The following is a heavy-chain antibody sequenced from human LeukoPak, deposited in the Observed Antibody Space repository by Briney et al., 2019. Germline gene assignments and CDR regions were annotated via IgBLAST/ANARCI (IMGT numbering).Heavy chain of an antibody. V-gene: IGHV3-15*01. CDR2: VKSDTDGGTT. J-gene: IGHJ4*02. CDR1: EFTFNNAW. Sequence: GGSLRLSCAASEFTFNNAWMSWVRQAPGKGLEWVGRVKSDTDGGTTDYAARVKGRFTISRDYSKNMVYVQMNSLRTDNTAVYYCTAGTGHSDHDYWGQGTLVTVSS. CDR3: TAGTGHSDHDY. D-gene: IGHD5-12*01.